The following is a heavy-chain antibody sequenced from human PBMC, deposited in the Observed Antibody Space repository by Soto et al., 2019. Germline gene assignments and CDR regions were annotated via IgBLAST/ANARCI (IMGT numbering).Heavy chain of an antibody. Sequence: ETLSLTCTVSGGSVSSGSYYWSWIRQPPGKGLEWIGYIYYSGSTNYNPSLKSRVTILVDTSKDQFSLKLSSVTAADTAVYYCXRAGVIFGVVSYYYYYGMDVWGQGTTVTVSS. CDR3: XRAGVIFGVVSYYYYYGMDV. CDR1: GGSVSSGSYY. J-gene: IGHJ6*02. CDR2: IYYSGST. V-gene: IGHV4-61*01. D-gene: IGHD3-3*01.